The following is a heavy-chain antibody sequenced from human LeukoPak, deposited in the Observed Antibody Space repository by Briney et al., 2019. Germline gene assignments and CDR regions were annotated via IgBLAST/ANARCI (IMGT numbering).Heavy chain of an antibody. CDR3: ARRAYSYGYYYYYGMDV. CDR1: GGSISSSSYY. Sequence: SETLSLTCTVSGGSISSSSYYWGWIRQPPGKGLEWIGGIYYSGSTYYNPSLKSRVTISVDTSKNQFSLKLSSVTAADTAVYYCARRAYSYGYYYYYGMDVWGQGTTVTVSS. CDR2: IYYSGST. V-gene: IGHV4-39*01. J-gene: IGHJ6*02. D-gene: IGHD5-18*01.